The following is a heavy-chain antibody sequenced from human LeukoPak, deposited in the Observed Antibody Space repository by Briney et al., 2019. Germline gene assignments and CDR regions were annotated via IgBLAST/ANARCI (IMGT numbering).Heavy chain of an antibody. D-gene: IGHD3-10*01. CDR2: IYYSGST. CDR3: ARHHGSGSFHFDY. CDR1: GGSISSYY. J-gene: IGHJ4*02. Sequence: SETLSLTCTVSGGSISSYYWSWIRQPPGKGLEWIGYIYYSGSTNYNPSLKSRVTISVDTSKNQFSLKLSSVTAADTAVYYCARHHGSGSFHFDYWGQGTLVNVSS. V-gene: IGHV4-59*01.